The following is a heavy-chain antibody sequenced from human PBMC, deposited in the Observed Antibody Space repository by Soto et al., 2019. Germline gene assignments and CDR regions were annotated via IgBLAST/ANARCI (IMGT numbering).Heavy chain of an antibody. CDR2: IYDSGYT. V-gene: IGHV4-59*01. CDR3: ARRPGYGRALDV. CDR1: GESMSSYY. J-gene: IGHJ6*02. D-gene: IGHD5-12*01. Sequence: SETLSLTCTVSGESMSSYYWNWVRQPPGKGLEWIGYIYDSGYTSYSPSLESRVTISLDTSKNQFSLRVNSVAAADTAVYYCARRPGYGRALDVWGQGTSVTVSS.